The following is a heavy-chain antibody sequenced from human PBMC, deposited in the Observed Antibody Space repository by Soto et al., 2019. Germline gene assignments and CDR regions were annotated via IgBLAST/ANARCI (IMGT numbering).Heavy chain of an antibody. CDR2: IKQDGSEK. J-gene: IGHJ4*02. Sequence: GGSLRLSCAASGFTFSSYWMSWVRQAPGKGLEWVANIKQDGSEKYYVDSVKGRFTISRDNAKNSLYLQMNSLRAEDTAVYYCARDGIFRARSAAARFDYWGQGTLVTVSS. V-gene: IGHV3-7*05. CDR1: GFTFSSYW. D-gene: IGHD1-26*01. CDR3: ARDGIFRARSAAARFDY.